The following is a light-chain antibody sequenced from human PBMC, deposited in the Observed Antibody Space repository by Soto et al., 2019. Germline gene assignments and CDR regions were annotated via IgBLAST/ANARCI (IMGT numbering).Light chain of an antibody. CDR3: QHRHMWPIT. CDR1: QSFRGL. V-gene: IGKV3-11*01. Sequence: EVVLTQSTVTLSLSPGERDALSCRASQSFRGLLAWYQQKPGPAPRLLIYDAYNRATGIPPRFSGRWSGTDFTLTSSSPEPEDAAVYYCQHRHMWPITFGHGTRLEIK. J-gene: IGKJ5*01. CDR2: DAY.